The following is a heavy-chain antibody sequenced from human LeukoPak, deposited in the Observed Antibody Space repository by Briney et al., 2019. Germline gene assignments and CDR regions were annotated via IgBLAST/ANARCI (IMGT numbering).Heavy chain of an antibody. CDR1: GFTFRKNW. J-gene: IGHJ4*02. CDR2: IRSDGSIT. V-gene: IGHV3-74*03. Sequence: GGSLRLSCVASGFTFRKNWMHWVRDTPGKGVGWVSRIRSDGSITSYADSVKGRFTISRDNSKNTLYLQMNNLRAEDTAMYYCARDQRVTGRPDIDYWGQGTLVIVSS. CDR3: ARDQRVTGRPDIDY. D-gene: IGHD6-6*01.